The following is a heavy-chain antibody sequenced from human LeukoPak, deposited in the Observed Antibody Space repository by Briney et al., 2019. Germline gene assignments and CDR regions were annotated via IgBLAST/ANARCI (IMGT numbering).Heavy chain of an antibody. J-gene: IGHJ4*02. CDR1: GGSISSYY. CDR2: IYYSGST. V-gene: IGHV4-59*01. Sequence: KASETLSLTCTVSGGSISSYYWSWIRQPPGKGLEWIGYIYYSGSTNYNPSLKSRVTISVDTSKNQFSLKLSSVTAADTAVYYCASGPLSGGLFDYWGQGTLVTVSS. D-gene: IGHD3-16*01. CDR3: ASGPLSGGLFDY.